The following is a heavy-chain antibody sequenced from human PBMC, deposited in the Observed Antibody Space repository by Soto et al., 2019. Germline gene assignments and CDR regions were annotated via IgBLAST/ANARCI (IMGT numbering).Heavy chain of an antibody. Sequence: QVQLVQSGAEVKKPGSSVKVSCKASGGIFSTYAIIWLRQAPGQGLERMGGIIHIFGTPNYAQRFQGRVTITADESTSTANMGLSRLRSEDTAVSYCARDRDDYGSGNYYNRIDFWGQGTLVTVSS. J-gene: IGHJ4*02. D-gene: IGHD3-10*01. CDR3: ARDRDDYGSGNYYNRIDF. CDR2: IIHIFGTP. V-gene: IGHV1-69*01. CDR1: GGIFSTYA.